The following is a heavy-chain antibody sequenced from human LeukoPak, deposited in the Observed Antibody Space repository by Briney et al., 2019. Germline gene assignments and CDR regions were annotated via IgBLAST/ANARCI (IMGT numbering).Heavy chain of an antibody. V-gene: IGHV3-21*01. CDR2: ISSSSSYI. CDR3: ARAGPHYDILTGYYSFWTNYFDY. J-gene: IGHJ4*02. Sequence: GGSLRLSCAASGFTFSSYSMNWVRQAPGKGLEWVSPISSSSSYIYYADSVKGRFTISRDNAKNSLYLQMNSLRAEDTAVYYCARAGPHYDILTGYYSFWTNYFDYWGQGTLVTVSS. D-gene: IGHD3-9*01. CDR1: GFTFSSYS.